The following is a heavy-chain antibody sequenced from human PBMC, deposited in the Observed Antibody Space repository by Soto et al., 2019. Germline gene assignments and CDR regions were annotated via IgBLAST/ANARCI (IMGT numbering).Heavy chain of an antibody. CDR1: GGSISSGGYY. CDR3: ARAFSGYQLLPIGIYMDV. Sequence: SETLSLTCTVSGGSISSGGYYWSWIRQHPGKGLEWIGYIYYSGSTYYNPSLKSRVTISVDTSKNQFSLKLSSVTAADTAVYYCARAFSGYQLLPIGIYMDVWGKGPTVTVSS. D-gene: IGHD2-2*01. V-gene: IGHV4-31*03. CDR2: IYYSGST. J-gene: IGHJ6*03.